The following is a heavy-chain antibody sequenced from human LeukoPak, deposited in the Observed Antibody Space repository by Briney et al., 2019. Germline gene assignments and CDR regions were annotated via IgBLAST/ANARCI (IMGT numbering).Heavy chain of an antibody. J-gene: IGHJ6*02. D-gene: IGHD6-6*01. CDR3: ARVAARYVGMDV. CDR1: GGSFSGYY. Sequence: SETLSLTCAVYGGSFSGYYWSWIRQPPGKGLEWIGYIYYSGSTNYNPSLKSRVTISVDTSKKQVSLNLSSVTAADTTVYYCARVAARYVGMDVWGQGTTVTVSS. V-gene: IGHV4-59*01. CDR2: IYYSGST.